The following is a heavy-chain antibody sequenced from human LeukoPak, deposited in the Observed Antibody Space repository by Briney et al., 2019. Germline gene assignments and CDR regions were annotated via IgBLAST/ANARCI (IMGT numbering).Heavy chain of an antibody. V-gene: IGHV1-69*04. CDR3: TREGVYSPDGSGYHRDAFDI. Sequence: SVKVSCKASGGSFNSYVITWVRLAPGQGLEWMGRIIPILNVTNFAQKFQGRVTITADKSTNTAHMELSSLRSEDTAVYYCTREGVYSPDGSGYHRDAFDIWGQGTVVTVSS. CDR1: GGSFNSYV. J-gene: IGHJ3*02. CDR2: IIPILNVT. D-gene: IGHD3-22*01.